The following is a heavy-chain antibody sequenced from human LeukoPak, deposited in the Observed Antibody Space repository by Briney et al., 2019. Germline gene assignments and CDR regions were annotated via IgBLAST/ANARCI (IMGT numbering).Heavy chain of an antibody. D-gene: IGHD1-26*01. V-gene: IGHV1-69*13. Sequence: SVKVSCKASGGTFSSYAISWVRQAPGQGLEWMGGIIPIFGTANYAQKFQGRVTITADESTSTAYMELSSLRSEDTAVYYCARGGVGATQTSDYYYYYMDVWGKGTTVTVSS. J-gene: IGHJ6*03. CDR1: GGTFSSYA. CDR3: ARGGVGATQTSDYYYYYMDV. CDR2: IIPIFGTA.